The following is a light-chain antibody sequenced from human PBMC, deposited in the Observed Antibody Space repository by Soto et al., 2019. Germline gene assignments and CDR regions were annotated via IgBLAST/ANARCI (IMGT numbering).Light chain of an antibody. CDR3: QSYDSSLSNWV. CDR2: GNS. Sequence: QSVLTQPPSVSGAPGQRVTISCTGSSSNIGAGYDVHWYQQLPGTAPKLLIYGNSNRPSGVPDRFSGSKSGTSASLAITGHQAEDEADSYCQSYDSSLSNWVFGGGTKLTVL. V-gene: IGLV1-40*01. CDR1: SSNIGAGYD. J-gene: IGLJ3*02.